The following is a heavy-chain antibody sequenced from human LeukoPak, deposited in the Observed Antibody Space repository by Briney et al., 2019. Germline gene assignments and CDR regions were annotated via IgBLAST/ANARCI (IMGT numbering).Heavy chain of an antibody. V-gene: IGHV3-23*01. CDR2: ISGSDDST. CDR1: GFTLRNNA. CDR3: AKGSVYSRKPFDP. J-gene: IGHJ5*02. Sequence: PGGSLRLSCAASGFTLRNNAMSWVRQAPGKGLEWVSVISGSDDSTNYADAVKGRFTMSRDSSKNTLYLQMSSLRAEDTAVYYCAKGSVYSRKPFDPWGQGTLVTVSS. D-gene: IGHD1-26*01.